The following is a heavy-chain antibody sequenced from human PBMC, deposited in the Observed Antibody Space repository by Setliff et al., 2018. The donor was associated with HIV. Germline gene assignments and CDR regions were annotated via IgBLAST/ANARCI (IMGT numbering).Heavy chain of an antibody. CDR3: ASIELAAMVPVDY. CDR1: GFIFSNHD. V-gene: IGHV3-13*01. D-gene: IGHD5-18*01. CDR2: IGTGGDT. J-gene: IGHJ4*02. Sequence: GGSLRLSCEASGFIFSNHDFHWVRQAAAKGLEWVAAIGTGGDTYYVDSVKGRFTISRENARNSSYLQMNSLRVGDTAVYYCASIELAAMVPVDYWGQGTLVTVSS.